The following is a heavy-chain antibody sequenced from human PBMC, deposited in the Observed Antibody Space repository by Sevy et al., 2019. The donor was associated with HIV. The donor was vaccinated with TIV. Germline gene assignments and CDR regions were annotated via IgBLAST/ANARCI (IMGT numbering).Heavy chain of an antibody. J-gene: IGHJ6*02. D-gene: IGHD3-3*01. CDR1: GFTFSSYS. Sequence: GGSLRLSCAASGFTFSSYSMNWVRQAPGKGLEWVSYISSSSSTIYYADSVKGRFTISRDNAKNSLYLQMNSLRAEDTAVYYCAIIIWSGYYSGMDVWGQGTTVTVSS. V-gene: IGHV3-48*01. CDR2: ISSSSSTI. CDR3: AIIIWSGYYSGMDV.